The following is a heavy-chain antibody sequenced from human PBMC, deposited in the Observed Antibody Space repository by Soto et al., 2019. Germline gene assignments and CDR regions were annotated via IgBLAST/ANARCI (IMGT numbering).Heavy chain of an antibody. CDR2: INHSGST. Sequence: PSETLSLTCTVSGGSVSSVSYYWSWIRQPPGKGLEWIGEINHSGSTNYNPSLKSRVTISVDTSKNQFSLKLSSVTAADTAVYYCARGYGSGRISDIVVVVAAPSDAFDIWGQGTMVTVSS. CDR1: GGSVSSVSYY. CDR3: ARGYGSGRISDIVVVVAAPSDAFDI. J-gene: IGHJ3*02. V-gene: IGHV4-39*07. D-gene: IGHD2-15*01.